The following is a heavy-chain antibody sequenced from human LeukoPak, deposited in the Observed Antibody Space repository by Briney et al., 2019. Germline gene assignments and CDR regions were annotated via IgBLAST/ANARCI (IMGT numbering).Heavy chain of an antibody. D-gene: IGHD6-19*01. CDR2: ITGSGGST. CDR1: GFTLSRYA. Sequence: GGSLRLSCGASGFTLSRYAMSWVREAPGKGVEWGSAITGSGGSTYYADSVKRRFTISRDNSKTTLYLQMTSMRAEDTAVYYSAKKDSGWTTWSSFDYWGQGTLVTVSS. CDR3: AKKDSGWTTWSSFDY. J-gene: IGHJ4*02. V-gene: IGHV3-23*01.